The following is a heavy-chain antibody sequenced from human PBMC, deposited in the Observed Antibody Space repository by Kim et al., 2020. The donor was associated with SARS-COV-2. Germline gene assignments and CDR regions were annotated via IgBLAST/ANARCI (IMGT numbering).Heavy chain of an antibody. Sequence: SETLSLTCAVYGGSFSDYNWSWIRQPPGKGLEWIGEINHSGSTSHSPSLRSRLTISVDTSKSQFSLRLKSVTAADTAVYYCARGRAGVVPAPVLGLVPYYDYYAMDVWGQGTAVAVSS. D-gene: IGHD3-3*01. J-gene: IGHJ6*02. CDR2: INHSGST. CDR1: GGSFSDYN. V-gene: IGHV4-34*01. CDR3: ARGRAGVVPAPVLGLVPYYDYYAMDV.